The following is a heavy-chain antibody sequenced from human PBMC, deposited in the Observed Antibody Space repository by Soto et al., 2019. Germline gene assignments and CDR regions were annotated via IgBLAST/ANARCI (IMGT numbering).Heavy chain of an antibody. CDR2: IKPNSGET. D-gene: IGHD3-3*01. V-gene: IGHV1-2*07. Sequence: QVQLVQSGAELRNPGASVKVSCKASGYTFSDWYIHWVRQAPGQGLEWMGWIKPNSGETMFAHKCRGGASLTTATSVSTAYMEVSHLRSDDTAVYLWASQSTTYLGVLSGSLHFDHWGQGTLVTVSS. J-gene: IGHJ4*02. CDR1: GYTFSDWY. CDR3: ASQSTTYLGVLSGSLHFDH.